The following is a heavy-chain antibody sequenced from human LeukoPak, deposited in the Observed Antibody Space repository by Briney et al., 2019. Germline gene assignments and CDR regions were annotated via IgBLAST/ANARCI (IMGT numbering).Heavy chain of an antibody. CDR3: ARRRITMVRGVIGWFDP. D-gene: IGHD3-10*01. CDR2: ISSSSSYI. Sequence: GGSLRLSCAASGFTFSSYSMNWVRQAPGKGLEWVSSISSSSSYIYYADSVKGRFTIFRDNAKNSLYLQMNSLRAEDTAVYYCARRRITMVRGVIGWFDPWGQGTLVTVSS. CDR1: GFTFSSYS. J-gene: IGHJ5*02. V-gene: IGHV3-21*01.